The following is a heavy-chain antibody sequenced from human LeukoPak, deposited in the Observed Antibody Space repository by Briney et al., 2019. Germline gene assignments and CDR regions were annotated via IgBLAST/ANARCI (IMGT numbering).Heavy chain of an antibody. J-gene: IGHJ4*02. CDR3: ARDLVSSSGYCDY. V-gene: IGHV3-11*04. D-gene: IGHD6-19*01. CDR2: IGSSGSTI. CDR1: GFTFSDYY. Sequence: GGSLRLSCAASGFTFSDYYMSWIRQAPRKGLEWVSYIGSSGSTIYYADSVKGRFTISRDNAKNSLYLQMNSLRAEDTAVYYCARDLVSSSGYCDYWGQGTLVTVSS.